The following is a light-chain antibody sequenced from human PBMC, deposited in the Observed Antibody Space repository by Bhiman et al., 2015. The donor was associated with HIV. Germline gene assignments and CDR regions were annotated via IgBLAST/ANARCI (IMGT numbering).Light chain of an antibody. V-gene: IGLV2-11*01. CDR2: DVN. J-gene: IGLJ1*01. CDR1: SSDVGDY. Sequence: QSALTQPRSVSGSPGQSVTVSCTGTSSDVGDYVSWYQHHPGKAPRLMIYDVNKRPSGVPDRFSGSKSGNTASLTISGLQAEDEADYYCSSLTSSLTYVFGTGTNVTVL. CDR3: SSLTSSLTYV.